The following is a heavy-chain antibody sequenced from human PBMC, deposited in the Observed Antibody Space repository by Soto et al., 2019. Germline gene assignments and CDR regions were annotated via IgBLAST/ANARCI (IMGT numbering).Heavy chain of an antibody. V-gene: IGHV1-3*01. Sequence: ASVKVSCKASGYTFTSYAMHWVRQAPGQRLEWMGWINAGNGNTKYSQKFQGRVTITRDTSASTAYMELSSLRSEDTAVYYCARGTTASEYYYGMDVWGQGTMVTVSS. CDR2: INAGNGNT. J-gene: IGHJ6*02. D-gene: IGHD4-4*01. CDR3: ARGTTASEYYYGMDV. CDR1: GYTFTSYA.